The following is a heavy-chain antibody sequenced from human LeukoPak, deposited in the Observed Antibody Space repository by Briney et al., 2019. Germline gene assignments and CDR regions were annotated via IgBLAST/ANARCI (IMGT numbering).Heavy chain of an antibody. J-gene: IGHJ5*02. V-gene: IGHV5-51*01. CDR1: GYSFTSYW. CDR3: ARLRRYSNYYQVNWFDP. D-gene: IGHD4-11*01. CDR2: IYPGDSDT. Sequence: PGESLKISCKGSGYSFTSYWIGWVRQMPGKGLEWMGIIYPGDSDTRYSPSFKGQVTISADRSISTAYLKWSSLKASDTAMYYCARLRRYSNYYQVNWFDPWGQGTLVTVSS.